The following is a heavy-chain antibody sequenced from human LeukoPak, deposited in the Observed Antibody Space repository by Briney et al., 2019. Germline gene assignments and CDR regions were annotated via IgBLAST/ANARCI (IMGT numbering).Heavy chain of an antibody. CDR1: GFTFSSYA. CDR3: AIDSSSSTAGY. J-gene: IGHJ4*02. D-gene: IGHD6-6*01. CDR2: ISGSGGST. V-gene: IGHV3-23*01. Sequence: GGSLRLSCAASGFTFSSYAMSWVRQAPGKGLEWVSAISGSGGSTYYADSVKGRITISRDNSKNTLYLQMNSLRAEDTAVYYCAIDSSSSTAGYWGQGTLVTVSS.